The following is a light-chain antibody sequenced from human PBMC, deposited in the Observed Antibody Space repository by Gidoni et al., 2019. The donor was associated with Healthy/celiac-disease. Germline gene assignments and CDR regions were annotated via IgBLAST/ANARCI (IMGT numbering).Light chain of an antibody. CDR3: QQLGT. CDR2: AAS. Sequence: DIQFTQSPSFLSASVGDRVTITCRASQGISSYLAWYQQKPGKAPKLLIYAASTLQSGVPSRFSGSGSVTEFTLTISSLQPEDFATYYCQQLGTFGGGTKVEIK. J-gene: IGKJ4*01. CDR1: QGISSY. V-gene: IGKV1-9*01.